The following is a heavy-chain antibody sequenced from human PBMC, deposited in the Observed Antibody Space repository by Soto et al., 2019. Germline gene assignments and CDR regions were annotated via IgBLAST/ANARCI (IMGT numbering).Heavy chain of an antibody. D-gene: IGHD3-3*02. J-gene: IGHJ6*03. CDR1: GFTFTSSA. Sequence: GASVKVSCKASGFTFTSSAMQWVRQARGQRLEWIGWIVVGSGNTNYAQKFQERVTITRDMSTSTAYMELSSLRSEDTAVYYCAATRTFRYYYDMDVWGKGTTVNVSS. CDR3: AATRTFRYYYDMDV. CDR2: IVVGSGNT. V-gene: IGHV1-58*02.